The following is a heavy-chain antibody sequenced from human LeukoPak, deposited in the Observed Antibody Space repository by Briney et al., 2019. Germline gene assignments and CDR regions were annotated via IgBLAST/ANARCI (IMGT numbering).Heavy chain of an antibody. CDR2: INHSGST. CDR1: GGSFSGYY. D-gene: IGHD3-10*01. J-gene: IGHJ4*02. Sequence: PSETLSLTCAVYGGSFSGYYWSWIRQPPGKGLEWIGEINHSGSTNYNPSLKSRVTISVDTSKNQFSLKLSSVTAADTAVYYCARGRWFGELLYDYWGQGTLVTVSS. CDR3: ARGRWFGELLYDY. V-gene: IGHV4-34*01.